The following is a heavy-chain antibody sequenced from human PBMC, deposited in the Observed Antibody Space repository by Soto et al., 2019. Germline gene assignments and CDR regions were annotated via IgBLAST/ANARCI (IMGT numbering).Heavy chain of an antibody. CDR3: ARDLKSEHYDILTGYHRAPGAYFDY. Sequence: WASVKVSCKASGGTFSSYAISWVRQAPGQGLEWMGGIIPIFGTANYAQKFQGRVTITADESTSTAYMELSSLRSEDTAVYYCARDLKSEHYDILTGYHRAPGAYFDYWGQGTLVTVSS. CDR2: IIPIFGTA. D-gene: IGHD3-9*01. CDR1: GGTFSSYA. V-gene: IGHV1-69*13. J-gene: IGHJ4*02.